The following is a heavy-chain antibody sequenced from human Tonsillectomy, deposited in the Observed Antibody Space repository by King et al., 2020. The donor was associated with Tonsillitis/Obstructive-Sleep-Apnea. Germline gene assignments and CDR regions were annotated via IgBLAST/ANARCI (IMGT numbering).Heavy chain of an antibody. D-gene: IGHD3-10*01. V-gene: IGHV4-34*01. CDR3: LNGAATGWFDP. J-gene: IGHJ5*02. CDR1: GGSFSGYY. Sequence: HVQLQQWGAGLLKPSETLSLTCAVYGGSFSGYYWSWIRQPPGKGLEWIGEINHSGSTNSNPSLKSRDTISVDTSKNQFSLKLSSVTAANTAVYYCLNGAATGWFDPWGQGTLVTVSS. CDR2: INHSGST.